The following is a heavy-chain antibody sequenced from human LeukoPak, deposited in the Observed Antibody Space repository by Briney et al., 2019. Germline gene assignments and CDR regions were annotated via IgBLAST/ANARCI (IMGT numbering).Heavy chain of an antibody. Sequence: GGSLRLSCAASGLTFSSYGMHWVRQPPGKGLEWVAFIRSEGSNKYYADSVKGRFTISRDNSKNTLYLQMNSMRAENTAVYYCAILLSGYQLYAFDIWGQGTMVTVSS. CDR1: GLTFSSYG. CDR2: IRSEGSNK. CDR3: AILLSGYQLYAFDI. J-gene: IGHJ3*02. D-gene: IGHD5-12*01. V-gene: IGHV3-30*02.